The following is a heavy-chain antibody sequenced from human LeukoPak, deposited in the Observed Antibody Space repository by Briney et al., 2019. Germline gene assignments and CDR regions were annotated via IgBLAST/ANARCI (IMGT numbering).Heavy chain of an antibody. D-gene: IGHD1-1*01. V-gene: IGHV1-3*01. CDR2: VNAGNGNT. CDR3: ARILERDPFDY. CDR1: GYTFTSYA. J-gene: IGHJ4*02. Sequence: ASVKVSCKASGYTFTSYAMHWVGQAPGQRLEWMGWVNAGNGNTKYSQKFQGRVTITRDTSASTAYMELSSLRSEDTAVYYRARILERDPFDYWGQGTLVTVSS.